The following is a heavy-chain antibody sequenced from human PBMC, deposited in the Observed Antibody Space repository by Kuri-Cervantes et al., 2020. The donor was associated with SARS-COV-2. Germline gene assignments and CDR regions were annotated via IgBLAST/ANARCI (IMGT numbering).Heavy chain of an antibody. CDR2: ISGSGGST. Sequence: GGSLRLSCAASGFTFGDHYMNWIRQAPGKGLEWVSAISGSGGSTYYADSVKGRFTISRDNSKNTLYLQMNSLRAEDTAVYYCAKDGSYGSGSFLDYWGQGTLVTVSS. D-gene: IGHD3-10*01. CDR1: GFTFGDHY. CDR3: AKDGSYGSGSFLDY. J-gene: IGHJ4*02. V-gene: IGHV3-23*01.